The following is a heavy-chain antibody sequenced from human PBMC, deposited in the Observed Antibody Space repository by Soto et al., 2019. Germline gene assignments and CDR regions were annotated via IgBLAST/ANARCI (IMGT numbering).Heavy chain of an antibody. CDR1: GGSVSSGSYY. CDR2: IYYSGST. V-gene: IGHV4-61*01. Sequence: SENLSLTCTVSGGSVSSGSYYWSWIRQPPGKGLEWFGYIYYSGSTNYNPSLKSRVTISVDTSKNQFSLKLSSVTAADTAVYYCARYSYGHHYSYGMDVWGQGTMVTV. CDR3: ARYSYGHHYSYGMDV. J-gene: IGHJ6*02. D-gene: IGHD5-18*01.